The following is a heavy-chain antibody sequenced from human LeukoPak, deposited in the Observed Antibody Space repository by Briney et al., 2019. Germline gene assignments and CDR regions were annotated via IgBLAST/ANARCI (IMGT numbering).Heavy chain of an antibody. CDR2: INPNSGGT. V-gene: IGHV1-2*04. Sequence: ASVKVSCKASGYTFTGYYMHWVRQAPGQGLEWMGWINPNSGGTNYAQKFQGWVTMTRDTSISTAYMELSRLRSDDTAVYYCARGGYSSSWYRAWKTFDYWGQGTLVTVSS. J-gene: IGHJ4*02. CDR3: ARGGYSSSWYRAWKTFDY. D-gene: IGHD6-13*01. CDR1: GYTFTGYY.